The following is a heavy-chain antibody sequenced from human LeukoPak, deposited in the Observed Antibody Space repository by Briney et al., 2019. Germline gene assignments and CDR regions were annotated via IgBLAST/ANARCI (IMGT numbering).Heavy chain of an antibody. D-gene: IGHD5-18*01. CDR3: ARTKGYSYGSPPWFDP. Sequence: SETLSLTCTVSGGSISSYYWSWIRQPAGKGLEWIGSIYYSGSTYYNPSLKSRVTISVDTSKNQFSLKLSSVTAADTAVYYCARTKGYSYGSPPWFDPWGQGTLVTVSS. CDR2: IYYSGST. V-gene: IGHV4-59*05. J-gene: IGHJ5*02. CDR1: GGSISSYY.